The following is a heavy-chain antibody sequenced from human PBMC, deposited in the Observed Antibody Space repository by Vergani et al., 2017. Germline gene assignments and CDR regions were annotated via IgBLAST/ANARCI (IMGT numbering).Heavy chain of an antibody. V-gene: IGHV4-39*01. CDR3: AKNTHCSSTSCYRGDAFDI. CDR1: GGSISSSSYY. CDR2: IYYSGST. Sequence: QLQLQESGPGLVKPSETLSLTCIVSGGSISSSSYYWGWIRQPPGKGLEWIGSIYYSGSTYYNPSLKSRVTISVDTSKNQFSLKLSSVTAADTAVYYCAKNTHCSSTSCYRGDAFDIWGQGTMVTVSS. D-gene: IGHD2-2*02. J-gene: IGHJ3*02.